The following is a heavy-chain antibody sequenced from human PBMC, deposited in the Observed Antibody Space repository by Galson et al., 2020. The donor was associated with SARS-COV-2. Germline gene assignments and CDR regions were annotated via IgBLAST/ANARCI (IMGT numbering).Heavy chain of an antibody. D-gene: IGHD2-2*01. CDR3: ARVVGGSHRNCSSTSCYLGNYMDV. Sequence: ASVKVSCKASGYTFTSYGISWVRQAPGQGLEWMGWISAYNGNTNYAQKLQGRVTMTTDTSTSTAYMELRSLRSDDTAVYYCARVVGGSHRNCSSTSCYLGNYMDVWGKGTTVTVSS. CDR1: GYTFTSYG. J-gene: IGHJ6*03. CDR2: ISAYNGNT. V-gene: IGHV1-18*01.